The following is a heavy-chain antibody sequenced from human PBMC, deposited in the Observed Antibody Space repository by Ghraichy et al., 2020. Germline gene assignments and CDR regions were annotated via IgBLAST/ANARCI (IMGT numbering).Heavy chain of an antibody. CDR1: GYTFTSYD. V-gene: IGHV1-8*01. J-gene: IGHJ2*01. CDR2: MNPNSGNT. D-gene: IGHD2-15*01. CDR3: ARVSVGPGGYWYFDL. Sequence: ASVQVSCKASGYTFTSYDINWVRQATGQGLEWMGWMNPNSGNTGYAQKFQGRVTMTRNTSISTAYMELSSLRSEDTAVYYCARVSVGPGGYWYFDLWGRGTLVTVSS.